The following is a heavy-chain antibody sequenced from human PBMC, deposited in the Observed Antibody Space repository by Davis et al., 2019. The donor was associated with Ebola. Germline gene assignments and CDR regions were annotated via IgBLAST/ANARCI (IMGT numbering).Heavy chain of an antibody. D-gene: IGHD4-23*01. V-gene: IGHV4-34*01. CDR1: GGSFSGYY. CDR2: INHSGST. J-gene: IGHJ4*02. Sequence: PGGSLRLSCAVYGGSFSGYYWSWIRQPPGKGLEWIGEINHSGSTNYNPSLKSRVTISVDTSKNQFSLKLSSVTAADTAVYYCARGQERVVTPDFDYWGQGTLVTVSS. CDR3: ARGQERVVTPDFDY.